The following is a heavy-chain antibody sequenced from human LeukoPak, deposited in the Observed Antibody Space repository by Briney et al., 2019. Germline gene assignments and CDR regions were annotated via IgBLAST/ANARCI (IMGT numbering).Heavy chain of an antibody. D-gene: IGHD2-15*01. CDR3: ARVGTDCSGGSCH. V-gene: IGHV1-18*04. J-gene: IGHJ4*02. CDR2: ISTNNGNT. Sequence: GASVKVSCKASGYTFTSYDMHWVRQAPGQGLEWMGRISTNNGNTNYAQKFQGRVTMTTDTSTSTAHMELRSLRSDDTAVYYCARVGTDCSGGSCHWGQGTLVTVSS. CDR1: GYTFTSYD.